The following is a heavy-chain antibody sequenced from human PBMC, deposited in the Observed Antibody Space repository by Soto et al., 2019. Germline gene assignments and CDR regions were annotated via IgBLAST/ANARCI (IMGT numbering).Heavy chain of an antibody. CDR1: GGSINNYY. Sequence: SETLSLTCTVSGGSINNYYWSWIRQPPGKGLEWLGYIYYSGSTNYNPSLKSRVTISVDTSKNQFSLKLSSVTAADTAVYYCARDHPHSYGVYYFDYWGQGTPVTVSS. V-gene: IGHV4-59*01. J-gene: IGHJ4*02. CDR3: ARDHPHSYGVYYFDY. CDR2: IYYSGST. D-gene: IGHD5-18*01.